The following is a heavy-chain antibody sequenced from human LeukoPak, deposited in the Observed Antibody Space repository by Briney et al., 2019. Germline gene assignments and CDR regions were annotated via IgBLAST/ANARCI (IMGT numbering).Heavy chain of an antibody. V-gene: IGHV3-23*01. CDR2: ISGSGGST. J-gene: IGHJ3*02. CDR3: ARYCSSTGCYRSPDAFDI. CDR1: GFTFSSYA. Sequence: GGSLRLSCAASGFTFSSYAMSWVRQAPGKGLEWVSAISGSGGSTYYAGSVKGRFTISRDNSKNTLYLQMNSLRAEDTAVYYCARYCSSTGCYRSPDAFDIWGQGTMVTVSS. D-gene: IGHD2-2*01.